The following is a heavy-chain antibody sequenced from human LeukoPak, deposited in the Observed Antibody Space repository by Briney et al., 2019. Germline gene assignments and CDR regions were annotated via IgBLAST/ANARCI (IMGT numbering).Heavy chain of an antibody. D-gene: IGHD2-2*01. CDR3: ARLYCSSTSCYSIDYYYGMDV. CDR2: IIPILGIA. Sequence: SVKVSCKASGGTFSSYAISWVRQAPGQGLEWMGRIIPILGIANYAQKFQGRVTITADKSTSTAYMELSSLRSEDTAVYYCARLYCSSTSCYSIDYYYGMDVWGQGTTVTVSS. V-gene: IGHV1-69*04. J-gene: IGHJ6*02. CDR1: GGTFSSYA.